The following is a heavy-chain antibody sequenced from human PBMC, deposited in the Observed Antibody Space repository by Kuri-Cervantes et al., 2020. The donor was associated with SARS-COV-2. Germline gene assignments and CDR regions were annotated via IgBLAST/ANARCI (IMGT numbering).Heavy chain of an antibody. CDR1: GFTFSSYA. CDR2: ISSNGGST. D-gene: IGHD6-19*01. J-gene: IGHJ6*02. CDR3: ARVEVAGMSYGMDV. V-gene: IGHV3-64*04. Sequence: GGSLRLSCSASGFTFSSYAMHWVRQAPGKGLEYVSAISSNGGSTYYVDSVKGRFTISRDNSKNTLYLQMNSLRAEDTAVYYCARVEVAGMSYGMDVWGQGTTVTVSS.